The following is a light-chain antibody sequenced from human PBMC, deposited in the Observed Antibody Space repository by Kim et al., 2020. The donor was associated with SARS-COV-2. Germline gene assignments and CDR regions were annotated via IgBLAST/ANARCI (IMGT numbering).Light chain of an antibody. V-gene: IGLV10-54*04. CDR2: RNN. CDR3: SSWDSSLSAWV. J-gene: IGLJ3*02. CDR1: ISNVGNEG. Sequence: QIAQLTCTGTISNVGNEGAAWLQQLQGHPPKRLSYRNNNRPSGISERFSVSRSGDTASLTITGLQPEDEADYFCSSWDSSLSAWVFGGGTKVTVL.